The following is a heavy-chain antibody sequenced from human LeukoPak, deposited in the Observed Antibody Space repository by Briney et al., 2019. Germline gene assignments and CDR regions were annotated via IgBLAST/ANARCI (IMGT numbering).Heavy chain of an antibody. D-gene: IGHD2/OR15-2a*01. CDR3: TLLNTPFDY. CDR2: IRDKAYGGTT. CDR1: GFTFGDYA. V-gene: IGHV3-49*04. J-gene: IGHJ4*02. Sequence: PRRSLRLSCTASGFTFGDYAMTWVRQAPGKGLEWVGFIRDKAYGGTTEYAASVKGRFTISRDDSKSIAYLQMNSLKTEDTAVYYCTLLNTPFDYWGQGTLVTVSS.